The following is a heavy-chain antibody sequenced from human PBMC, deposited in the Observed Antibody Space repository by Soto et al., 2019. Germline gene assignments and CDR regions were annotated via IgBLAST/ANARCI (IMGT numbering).Heavy chain of an antibody. V-gene: IGHV3-7*01. CDR1: GFTFSSYW. J-gene: IGHJ4*02. CDR2: IKQDGSEK. CDR3: ARDGDPMTTVTNGDFDY. Sequence: GGSLRLSCAASGFTFSSYWMSWVRQAPGKGLEWVANIKQDGSEKYYVDSVKGRFTISRDNAKNSLYLQMNSLRAEDTAVYYCARDGDPMTTVTNGDFDYWGQGTLVTVSS. D-gene: IGHD4-17*01.